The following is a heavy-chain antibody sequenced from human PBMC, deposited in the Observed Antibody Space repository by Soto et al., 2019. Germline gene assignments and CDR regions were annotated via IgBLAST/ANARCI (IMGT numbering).Heavy chain of an antibody. CDR3: AKDISGYSYGPFDY. CDR1: GFTFDDYA. CDR2: ISWNSGSI. V-gene: IGHV3-9*01. J-gene: IGHJ4*02. D-gene: IGHD5-18*01. Sequence: EVQLVESGGGLVQPGRSLRLSCAASGFTFDDYAMHWVRQAPGKGLEWVSGISWNSGSIGYADSVKGRFTISRDNAKNSLYLQMNSLRAEDTALYYCAKDISGYSYGPFDYWGQGTLVTVSS.